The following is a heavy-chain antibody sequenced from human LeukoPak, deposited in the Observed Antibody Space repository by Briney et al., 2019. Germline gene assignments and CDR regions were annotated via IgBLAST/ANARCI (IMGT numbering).Heavy chain of an antibody. J-gene: IGHJ4*02. V-gene: IGHV3-15*01. CDR2: IKSKTDGGTT. Sequence: GGSLRLSCAASGFTFSNAWMSWVRQAPGKGLEWVGRIKSKTDGGTTDYAAPVKGRFTISRDDSKNTLYLQMNRLKTEDTAVYYCTTVGRGIAAAGSDYWGQGTLVTVSS. D-gene: IGHD6-13*01. CDR3: TTVGRGIAAAGSDY. CDR1: GFTFSNAW.